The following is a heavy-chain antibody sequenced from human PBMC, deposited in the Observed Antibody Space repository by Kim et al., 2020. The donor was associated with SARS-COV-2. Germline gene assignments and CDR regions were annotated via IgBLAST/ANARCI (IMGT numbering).Heavy chain of an antibody. CDR3: ARGPQVTGFDY. Sequence: YYADPVKGRFTISRDNSKNTLYLQMNSLRAEDTAVYYCARGPQVTGFDYWGQGTLVTVSS. J-gene: IGHJ4*02. V-gene: IGHV3-53*01. D-gene: IGHD5-18*01.